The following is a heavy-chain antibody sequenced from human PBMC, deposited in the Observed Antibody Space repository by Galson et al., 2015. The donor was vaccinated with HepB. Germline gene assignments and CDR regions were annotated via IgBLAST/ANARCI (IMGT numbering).Heavy chain of an antibody. CDR2: ISSSSSYI. V-gene: IGHV3-21*01. CDR3: ARSDRGIVATITDYGMDV. D-gene: IGHD5-12*01. CDR1: GFTFSSYS. J-gene: IGHJ6*02. Sequence: SLRLSCAASGFTFSSYSMNWVRQAPGKGLEWVSSISSSSSYIYYADSVKGRFTISRDDAKNSLYLQMNSLRAEDTAVYYCARSDRGIVATITDYGMDVWGQGTTVTVSS.